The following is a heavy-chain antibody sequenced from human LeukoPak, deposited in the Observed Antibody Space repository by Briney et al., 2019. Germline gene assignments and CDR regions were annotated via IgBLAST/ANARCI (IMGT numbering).Heavy chain of an antibody. CDR2: INHSGST. CDR1: GGSFSGYY. J-gene: IGHJ4*02. CDR3: ARGWWGTVTPY. Sequence: SETLSLTCAVYGGSFSGYYWSWIRQPPGKGLEWIGEINHSGSTNYNPSLKSRVTISVDTSKNQFSLKLSSVTAADTAVYYCARGWWGTVTPYWGQGTLVTVSS. V-gene: IGHV4-34*01. D-gene: IGHD4-17*01.